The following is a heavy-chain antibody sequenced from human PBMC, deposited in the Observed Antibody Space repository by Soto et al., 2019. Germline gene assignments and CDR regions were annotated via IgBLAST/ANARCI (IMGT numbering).Heavy chain of an antibody. CDR3: ARGFAGDLVVTAATVNWFDP. CDR1: GGSFSGYY. D-gene: IGHD2-2*01. J-gene: IGHJ5*02. Sequence: SETLSLTCAVYGGSFSGYYWSWIRQPPGKGLEWIGEINHSGSTNYNPSLKSRVTISVDTSKNQFSLKLSSVTAADTAVYYCARGFAGDLVVTAATVNWFDPWGQGTLVTVSS. V-gene: IGHV4-34*01. CDR2: INHSGST.